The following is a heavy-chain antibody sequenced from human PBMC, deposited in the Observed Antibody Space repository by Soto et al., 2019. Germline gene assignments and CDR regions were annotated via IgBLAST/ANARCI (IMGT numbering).Heavy chain of an antibody. V-gene: IGHV4-59*01. CDR3: ARVVRVRGYSYGPADWFDP. CDR1: GGSISSYY. D-gene: IGHD5-18*01. J-gene: IGHJ5*02. Sequence: SETLSLTCTVSGGSISSYYWSWIRQPPGKGLEWNGYIYYSGSTNYNPSLKSRVTISVDTSKNQFSLKLSSVTAADAAVYYCARVVRVRGYSYGPADWFDPWGQGTLVTVS. CDR2: IYYSGST.